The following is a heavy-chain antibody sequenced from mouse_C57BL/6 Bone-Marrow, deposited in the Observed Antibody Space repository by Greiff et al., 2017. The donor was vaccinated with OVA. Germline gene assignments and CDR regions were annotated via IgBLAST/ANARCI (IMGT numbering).Heavy chain of an antibody. V-gene: IGHV5-12*01. CDR3: ASFYDGYPRAMDY. CDR1: GFTFSDYY. J-gene: IGHJ4*01. CDR2: ISNGGGST. D-gene: IGHD2-3*01. Sequence: EVKLVESGGGLVQPGGSLKLSCAASGFTFSDYYMYWVRQTPETRLEWVAYISNGGGSTYYPDTVKGRFTISRDNAKNTLYLQMSRLKSEDTAMYYCASFYDGYPRAMDYWGQGTSVTVSS.